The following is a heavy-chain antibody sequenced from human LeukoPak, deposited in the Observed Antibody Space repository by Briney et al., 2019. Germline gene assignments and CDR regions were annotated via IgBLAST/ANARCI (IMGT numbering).Heavy chain of an antibody. V-gene: IGHV7-4-1*02. CDR3: ARDARPKTNWFDP. Sequence: GASVKVSCKASGYTFTNYAINWVRHAPGQGFEWMGWINTDTGNPTYAQGFTGRFVFSLDTSVSTAYLQISSLKAEDTAVYYCARDARPKTNWFDPWGQGTLVTVSS. CDR1: GYTFTNYA. CDR2: INTDTGNP. J-gene: IGHJ5*02.